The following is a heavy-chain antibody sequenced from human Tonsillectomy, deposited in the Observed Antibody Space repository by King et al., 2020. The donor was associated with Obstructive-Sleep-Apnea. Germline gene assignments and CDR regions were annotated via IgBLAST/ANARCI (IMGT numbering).Heavy chain of an antibody. CDR2: ISGSGGST. Sequence: VQLVESGGGLVQPGGSLRLSCAASGFTFSSYAMSWVRQAPGKGLEWVSAISGSGGSTYYADSVKGRLTISRDNSKNTLYLQMNSLRAEDTAVYYCAKIRNYDFWSGYPLVYGMDVWGQGTTVTVSS. D-gene: IGHD3-3*01. V-gene: IGHV3-23*04. J-gene: IGHJ6*02. CDR3: AKIRNYDFWSGYPLVYGMDV. CDR1: GFTFSSYA.